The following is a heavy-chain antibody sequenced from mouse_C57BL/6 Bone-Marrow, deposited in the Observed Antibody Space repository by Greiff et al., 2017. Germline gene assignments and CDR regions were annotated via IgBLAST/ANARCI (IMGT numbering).Heavy chain of an antibody. CDR3: TRPNDYNGRIYHDY. J-gene: IGHJ2*01. D-gene: IGHD1-1*01. CDR2: ISSGGSYT. CDR1: GFTFSSYG. Sequence: EVILVESGGDLVKPGGSLKLSCAASGFTFSSYGMSWVRQTPDKRLEWVATISSGGSYTYYPDSVKGRFTISRDNAKNTLYLQMRSLKSEDTAMYDSTRPNDYNGRIYHDYWGQGTTLTVSS. V-gene: IGHV5-6*01.